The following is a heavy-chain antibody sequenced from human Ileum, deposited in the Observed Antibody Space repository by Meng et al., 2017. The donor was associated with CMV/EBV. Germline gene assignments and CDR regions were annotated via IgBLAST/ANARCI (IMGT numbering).Heavy chain of an antibody. CDR3: TRGAGAHSSKFDF. D-gene: IGHD6-13*01. CDR1: GYDFITYG. V-gene: IGHV7-4-1*02. Sequence: QVQLVQSGSEVKEPGASVKVSCKPSGYDFITYGINWVREAPGQRLEWMGWIDTNTGNPTYAQDFTGRFVFSLDTSASTAYLQISSLRAEDTAVYYCTRGAGAHSSKFDFWGRGTLVTVSS. J-gene: IGHJ4*02. CDR2: IDTNTGNP.